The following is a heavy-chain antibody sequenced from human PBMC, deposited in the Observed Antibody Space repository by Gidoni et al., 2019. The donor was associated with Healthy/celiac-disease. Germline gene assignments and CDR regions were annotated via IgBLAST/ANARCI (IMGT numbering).Heavy chain of an antibody. CDR1: GFSPRTSGMC. CDR3: ARTLEGTTVTTFDY. Sequence: QVTLRESGPALVKPTQTLTLTCTFSGFSPRTSGMCVSWIRQPPGKALEWLALIDWDDDKYYSTSLKTRLTISKDTSKNQVVLTMTNMDPVDTATYYCARTLEGTTVTTFDYWGQGTLVTVSS. V-gene: IGHV2-70*01. J-gene: IGHJ4*02. D-gene: IGHD4-17*01. CDR2: IDWDDDK.